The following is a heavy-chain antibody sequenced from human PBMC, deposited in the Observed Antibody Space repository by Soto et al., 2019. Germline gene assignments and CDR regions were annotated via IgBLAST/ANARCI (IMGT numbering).Heavy chain of an antibody. Sequence: EVQLVESGGGLVQPGGSLRLSCAASGFTFSRYWMRWVRQAPGKGLEWVANIKQDGSEKSYVDSVKGRFTISRDNAKNSLYLQMTSLRAEDTAVYYCARDRGDYDFWSGYSSSSDLCGQGTMVTVSS. V-gene: IGHV3-7*05. CDR1: GFTFSRYW. CDR3: ARDRGDYDFWSGYSSSSDL. D-gene: IGHD3-3*01. J-gene: IGHJ3*01. CDR2: IKQDGSEK.